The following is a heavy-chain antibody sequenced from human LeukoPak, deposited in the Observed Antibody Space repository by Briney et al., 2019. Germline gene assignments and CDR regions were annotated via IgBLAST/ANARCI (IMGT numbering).Heavy chain of an antibody. CDR3: ARDASGSYGYNWFDP. CDR2: INTSGST. J-gene: IGHJ5*02. CDR1: GDSISSYY. Sequence: SETLSLTCTVSGDSISSYYWSWIRQPAGKGLEWIGRINTSGSTNYNRSLKSRVIMSVDTSKNQFSLKVSSVTAADTAVYYCARDASGSYGYNWFDPWGQGTRVTVSS. V-gene: IGHV4-4*07. D-gene: IGHD1-26*01.